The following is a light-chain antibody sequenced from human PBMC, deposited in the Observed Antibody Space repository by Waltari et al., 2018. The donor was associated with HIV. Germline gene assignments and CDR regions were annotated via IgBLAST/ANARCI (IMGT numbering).Light chain of an antibody. CDR3: SSYTSYSTWV. Sequence: QSALTQPPSVSGSPGQSVTISCTGTSSDVGSYDRVSWYQQPPGTAPKLIIYGVTNRPSGVPNRFSGSKSGNTASLTISGLQAEDEADYYCSSYTSYSTWVFGGGTKLTVL. V-gene: IGLV2-18*02. J-gene: IGLJ3*02. CDR2: GVT. CDR1: SSDVGSYDR.